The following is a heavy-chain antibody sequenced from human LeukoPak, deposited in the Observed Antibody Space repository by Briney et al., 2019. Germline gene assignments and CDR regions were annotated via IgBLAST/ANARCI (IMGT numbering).Heavy chain of an antibody. D-gene: IGHD2-2*01. CDR3: ARLIYCSSTSCPQKVAFDI. Sequence: ASVKVSCKASGYTFTSYYMHWVRQAPGQGLEWVGIINPSGGSTNYAQKFQGRVTMTRDTSISTDYMELSRLRSDDTAVYYCARLIYCSSTSCPQKVAFDIWGQGTMVTVSS. CDR2: INPSGGST. J-gene: IGHJ3*02. V-gene: IGHV1-2*02. CDR1: GYTFTSYY.